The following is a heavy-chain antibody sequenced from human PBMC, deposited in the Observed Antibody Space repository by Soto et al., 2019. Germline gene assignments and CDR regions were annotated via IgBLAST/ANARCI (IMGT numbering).Heavy chain of an antibody. J-gene: IGHJ5*02. D-gene: IGHD3-9*01. V-gene: IGHV4-34*01. CDR2: INHSGST. CDR1: GGSFSGYY. Sequence: QVQLQQWGAGLLKPSETLSLTCAVYGGSFSGYYWSWIRQPPGKGLEWIGEINHSGSTNYNPSLKSRVTISVDTSKNQFSLKLSSGTAADTAVYYCARGTGLSSRDNWFDPWGQGTLVTVSS. CDR3: ARGTGLSSRDNWFDP.